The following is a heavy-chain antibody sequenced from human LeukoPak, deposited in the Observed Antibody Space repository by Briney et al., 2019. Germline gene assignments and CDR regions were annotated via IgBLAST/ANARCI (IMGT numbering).Heavy chain of an antibody. CDR3: AIASYGSGSWYFDY. J-gene: IGHJ4*02. CDR2: INHSGST. V-gene: IGHV4-34*01. CDR1: GGSFSGYY. Sequence: SETLSLTCAVYGGSFSGYYWSWIRQPPGKGLEWIEEINHSGSTNYNPSLKSRVTISVDTSKDQFSLKLSSVTAADTAVYYCAIASYGSGSWYFDYWGQGTLVTVSS. D-gene: IGHD3-10*01.